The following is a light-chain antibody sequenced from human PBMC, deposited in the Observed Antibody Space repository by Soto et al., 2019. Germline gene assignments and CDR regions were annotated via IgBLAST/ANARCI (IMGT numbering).Light chain of an antibody. J-gene: IGLJ1*01. Sequence: QSVLTQPASVSGSPGQSITISCTGTSSDVGGYTYVSWYQQHPGKAPKLMIYEVTNRPSGVSDRFSGSKSGYTASLTISGLQADYEADYYCSSYTSGSTLVFGTGTKVTVL. CDR1: SSDVGGYTY. CDR3: SSYTSGSTLV. CDR2: EVT. V-gene: IGLV2-14*01.